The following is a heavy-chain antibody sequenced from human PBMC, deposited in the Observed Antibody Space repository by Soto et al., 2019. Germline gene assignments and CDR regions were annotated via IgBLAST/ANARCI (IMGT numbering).Heavy chain of an antibody. CDR1: GFTFSSYA. D-gene: IGHD3-10*01. J-gene: IGHJ4*02. CDR3: AKGARAPMVRGVIITHPHY. CDR2: ISGSGGST. V-gene: IGHV3-23*01. Sequence: GGSLRLSCAASGFTFSSYAMSWVRQAPGKGLEWVSAISGSGGSTYYADSVKGRFTISRDNSKNTLYLQMNSLRAEDTAVYYCAKGARAPMVRGVIITHPHYWGQGTLVTVSS.